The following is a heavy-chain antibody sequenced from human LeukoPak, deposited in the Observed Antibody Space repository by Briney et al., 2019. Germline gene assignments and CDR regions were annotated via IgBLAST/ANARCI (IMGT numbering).Heavy chain of an antibody. CDR2: ISSSGSTI. CDR1: GFTFGDYY. J-gene: IGHJ4*02. Sequence: GGSLRLSCAASGFTFGDYYMSWIRQAPGKGLEWVSYISSSGSTIYYADSVKGQFTISRDNAKNSLYLQMNSLRVEDTAVYYCARDLGATIFDFDYWGQGTLVTVSS. D-gene: IGHD1-26*01. V-gene: IGHV3-11*04. CDR3: ARDLGATIFDFDY.